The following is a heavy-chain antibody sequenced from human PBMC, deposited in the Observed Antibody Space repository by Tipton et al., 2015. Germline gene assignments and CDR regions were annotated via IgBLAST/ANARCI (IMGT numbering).Heavy chain of an antibody. CDR3: ARGFLCGGDCFSHGMDV. V-gene: IGHV4-39*07. Sequence: TLSLTCTVSGGSVSSSSYYWGWIRQSPGKGLEWIGSISHSGNTYYNPSLKSRVTISVDTSKTQFSLTLNSVAAADTAVYYCARGFLCGGDCFSHGMDVWGQGTTVTVSS. CDR1: GGSVSSSSYY. D-gene: IGHD2-21*02. CDR2: ISHSGNT. J-gene: IGHJ6*02.